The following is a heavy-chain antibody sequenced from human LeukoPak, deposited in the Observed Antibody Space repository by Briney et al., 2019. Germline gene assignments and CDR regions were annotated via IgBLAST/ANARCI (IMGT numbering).Heavy chain of an antibody. D-gene: IGHD3-10*01. CDR3: ARGYYAPPVGYYYMDL. CDR2: IYRTGST. J-gene: IGHJ6*03. CDR1: GGSIDSGDDY. Sequence: SETLSLTCTVSGGSIDSGDDYWSWIRQPAGKGLEFIGRIYRTGSTTSNPSLQDRLTISIDTSKNQFSLQLTSVTAADTAVYYCARGYYAPPVGYYYMDLWGRETTVTVSS. V-gene: IGHV4-61*02.